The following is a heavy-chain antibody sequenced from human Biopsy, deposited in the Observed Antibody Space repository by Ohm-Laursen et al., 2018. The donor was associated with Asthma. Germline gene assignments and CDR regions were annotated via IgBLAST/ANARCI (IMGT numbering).Heavy chain of an antibody. CDR1: GVALSGYT. J-gene: IGHJ4*01. Sequence: ASVKVSCNASGVALSGYTFEWVRQARGLGLEWIAWIVFASGATNYAQNFQDRLTVTRDMSAGSVSMELRGLSSTDTAVYYFAAGRTSLQGESLIWGQGTLVSVSS. CDR3: AAGRTSLQGESLI. D-gene: IGHD2/OR15-2a*01. V-gene: IGHV1-58*01. CDR2: IVFASGAT.